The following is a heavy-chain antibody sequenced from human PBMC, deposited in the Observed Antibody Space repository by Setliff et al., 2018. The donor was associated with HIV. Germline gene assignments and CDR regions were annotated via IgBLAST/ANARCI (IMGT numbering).Heavy chain of an antibody. CDR2: ISGSGDIT. D-gene: IGHD4-4*01. CDR3: AKTQTVITVYGPFNS. CDR1: GFSFRSYA. V-gene: IGHV3-23*01. J-gene: IGHJ4*02. Sequence: GGSLRLSCAASGFSFRSYAVSWVRQAPGKGLECVSVISGSGDITYCRESVKGRFTVSRDNSNNTVYLQMNSLRAEDTAMYYCAKTQTVITVYGPFNSWGQGTPVTVSS.